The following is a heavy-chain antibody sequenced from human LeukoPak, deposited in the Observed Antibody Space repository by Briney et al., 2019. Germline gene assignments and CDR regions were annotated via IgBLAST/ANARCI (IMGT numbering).Heavy chain of an antibody. CDR1: GFSFNIYA. V-gene: IGHV3-23*01. CDR3: ARGSHGEHDS. Sequence: GGSLRLSCAASGFSFNIYAMSWVRQAPGKGLEWVAAIDRSGGSTFYADSVKGRFTIFKDNSKNTLYLQINSLRVDDTAIYYCARGSHGEHDSWGQGTLVTVSS. CDR2: IDRSGGST. D-gene: IGHD4-17*01. J-gene: IGHJ5*01.